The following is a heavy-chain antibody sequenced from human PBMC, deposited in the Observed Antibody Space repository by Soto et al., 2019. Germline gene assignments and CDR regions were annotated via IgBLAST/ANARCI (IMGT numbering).Heavy chain of an antibody. Sequence: ASVKVSCKASGYTFTSYGISWVRQAPGQGLEWMGWISAYNGNTNYAQKLQGRVTMTTDTSTSTAYMELRSLRSDDTAVYYCARDTSGSGWYLDAFDIWGQGTMVTVSS. CDR1: GYTFTSYG. V-gene: IGHV1-18*01. D-gene: IGHD6-19*01. J-gene: IGHJ3*02. CDR3: ARDTSGSGWYLDAFDI. CDR2: ISAYNGNT.